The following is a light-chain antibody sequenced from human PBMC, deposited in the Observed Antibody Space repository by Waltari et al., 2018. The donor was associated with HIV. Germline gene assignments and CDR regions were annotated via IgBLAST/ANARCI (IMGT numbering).Light chain of an antibody. V-gene: IGLV2-8*01. CDR2: EVS. J-gene: IGLJ1*01. Sequence: QSALTQPPSASGSPGQPVTISRSGTSSDVGGYDHVSWYQQHPGKAPKLMIYEVSKRPSGVPDRFSGSKSGNTASLTVSGLQAEDEADYYCSSHAGSNNYVFGTGTKVTVL. CDR1: SSDVGGYDH. CDR3: SSHAGSNNYV.